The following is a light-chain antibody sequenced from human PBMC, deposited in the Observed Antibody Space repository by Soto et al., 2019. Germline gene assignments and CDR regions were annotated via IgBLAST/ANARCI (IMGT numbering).Light chain of an antibody. V-gene: IGKV3-15*01. CDR3: QQRSNWPRPT. CDR2: GAS. CDR1: QSVSSK. J-gene: IGKJ5*01. Sequence: EIVMTQSPATLSVSPGEGATLSCRASQSVSSKLAWYQQKPGQAPRLLIYGASTRATGIPARFSGSGSGTEFTLIISSLQSEDSAVYYCQQRSNWPRPTFGQGTRLEIK.